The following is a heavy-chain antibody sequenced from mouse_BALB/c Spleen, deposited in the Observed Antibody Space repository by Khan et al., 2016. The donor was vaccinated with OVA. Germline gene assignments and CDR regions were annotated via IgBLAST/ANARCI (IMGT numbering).Heavy chain of an antibody. V-gene: IGHV1S132*01. D-gene: IGHD2-1*01. J-gene: IGHJ3*01. CDR1: GYTFTSYW. CDR2: IFPGTGTT. CDR3: ARGYFGNYEVVY. Sequence: QVQLQQSGAELVKPGASVKLSCKTSGYTFTSYWIQWVKQRPGQGLGWIGQIFPGTGTTYYNENFKGKATLTVDTSSSTAYMQLSSLTSEDAAVYFCARGYFGNYEVVYGGQGTLVTVSP.